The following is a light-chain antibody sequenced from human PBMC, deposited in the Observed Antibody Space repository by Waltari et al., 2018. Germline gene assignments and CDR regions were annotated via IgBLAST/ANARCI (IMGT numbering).Light chain of an antibody. V-gene: IGKV3D-20*01. CDR2: DAS. CDR3: HQYGSSPFT. CDR1: QSVSSRY. Sequence: VVLTQSPATLSLSPGERATLSCGASQSVSSRYLALYQQKPGLAPRLLIYDASNRATGIPDRFSGSGSGTDFTLTISRLEPEDFAVYYCHQYGSSPFTFGPGTKVDIK. J-gene: IGKJ3*01.